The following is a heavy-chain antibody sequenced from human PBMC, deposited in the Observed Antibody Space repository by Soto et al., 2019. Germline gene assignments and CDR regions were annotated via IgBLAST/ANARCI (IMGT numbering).Heavy chain of an antibody. CDR1: GYIFTTYY. Sequence: QVQLVQSGAEVKKPGASVKLSCKASGYIFTTYYMYWVRQAPGQGLEWMGIINPNGGRTSYAQKLQGRVIITRDTSASTVYMELSSLRSEDTAVYYCARLLKSGSENPYVGLDPWGQGTLDTVSS. CDR2: INPNGGRT. CDR3: ARLLKSGSENPYVGLDP. J-gene: IGHJ5*02. V-gene: IGHV1-46*04. D-gene: IGHD5-12*01.